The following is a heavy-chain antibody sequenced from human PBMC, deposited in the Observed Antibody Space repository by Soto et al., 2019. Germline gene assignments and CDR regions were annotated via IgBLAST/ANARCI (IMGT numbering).Heavy chain of an antibody. J-gene: IGHJ6*02. V-gene: IGHV4-30-2*01. CDR2: IYHSGST. D-gene: IGHD3-16*01. CDR1: GGSISSGGYS. CDR3: AREGGPHYGMDV. Sequence: PWETLSLTCAVSGGSISSGGYSWSWIRQPPGKGLEWIGYIYHSGSTYYNPSLKSRVTISVDRSKNQFSLKLSSVTAADTAVYYCAREGGPHYGMDVWGQGTTVTVSS.